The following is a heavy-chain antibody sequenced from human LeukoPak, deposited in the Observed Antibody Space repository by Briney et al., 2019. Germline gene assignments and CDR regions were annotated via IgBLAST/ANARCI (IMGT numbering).Heavy chain of an antibody. V-gene: IGHV4-59*08. CDR2: IFYTGNA. D-gene: IGHD3-3*01. CDR1: GVSISGYH. J-gene: IGHJ4*02. Sequence: SETLSLTCTVSGVSISGYHWNWIRQSPGKGLEWVANIFYTGNADYNPSLKSRVTISVDTPKNQISLILTSVTAADTAVYYCAGTSDYDFWSGCCIDYWGQGTLVTVSS. CDR3: AGTSDYDFWSGCCIDY.